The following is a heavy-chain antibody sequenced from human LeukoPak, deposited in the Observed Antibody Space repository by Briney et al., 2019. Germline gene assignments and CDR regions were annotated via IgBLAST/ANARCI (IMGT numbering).Heavy chain of an antibody. CDR1: GFTFSSYS. CDR2: ISSSSSTI. V-gene: IGHV3-48*01. D-gene: IGHD4-11*01. J-gene: IGHJ6*02. Sequence: GGSLRLSCAASGFTFSSYSMNWVRQAPGKGLEWVSYISSSSSTIYYADSVKGRFTISRDNSKNTLYLQMNSLRAEDTAVYYCARESTVTDWYGMDVWGQGTTVTVSS. CDR3: ARESTVTDWYGMDV.